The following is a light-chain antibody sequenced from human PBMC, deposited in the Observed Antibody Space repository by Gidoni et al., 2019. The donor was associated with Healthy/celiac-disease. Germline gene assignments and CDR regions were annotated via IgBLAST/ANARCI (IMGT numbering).Light chain of an antibody. Sequence: AIRITQSPSSLSASTGDRVTITCRASQGISSYLAWYQQKPGKAPKLLIYAASTLQSGVPSRFSGSGSGTDFTLTISCLQSEDFATYYCQQYYSYPPTFXQXTKVEIK. CDR3: QQYYSYPPT. J-gene: IGKJ1*01. CDR2: AAS. CDR1: QGISSY. V-gene: IGKV1-8*01.